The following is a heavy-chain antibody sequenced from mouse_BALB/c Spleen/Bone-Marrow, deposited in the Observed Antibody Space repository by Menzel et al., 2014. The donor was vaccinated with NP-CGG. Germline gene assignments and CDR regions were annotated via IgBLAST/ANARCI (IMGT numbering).Heavy chain of an antibody. CDR3: ASCRGAY. Sequence: VQRVESGAELVKPGASVKLSCKASGYTFTSYWMHWVKQRPGQGLEWIGEINPSNGRTNYNEKFKIKATLTVDKSSGTAYMQLSSLTSEDSAVCYCASCRGAYWGQGTLVTVSA. CDR1: GYTFTSYW. J-gene: IGHJ3*01. V-gene: IGHV1S81*02. CDR2: INPSNGRT.